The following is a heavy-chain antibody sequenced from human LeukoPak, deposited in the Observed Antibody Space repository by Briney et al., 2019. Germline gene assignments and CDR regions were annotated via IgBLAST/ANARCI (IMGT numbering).Heavy chain of an antibody. CDR2: ISGSGAST. CDR3: AKARKGYTSNFFDS. V-gene: IGHV3-23*01. D-gene: IGHD6-13*01. Sequence: GGSLRLTCAASGFSFGGYAMSWVRQAPGKGLEWVSGISGSGASTYYADDVRGRSTLARVPSRNTLHLQMNSLRGGDTAVYYCAKARKGYTSNFFDSWGQGTVVSVSS. J-gene: IGHJ4*02. CDR1: GFSFGGYA.